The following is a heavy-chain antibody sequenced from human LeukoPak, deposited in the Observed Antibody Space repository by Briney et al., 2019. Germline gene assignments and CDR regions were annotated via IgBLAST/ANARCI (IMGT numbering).Heavy chain of an antibody. J-gene: IGHJ4*02. CDR1: GGSISSYY. V-gene: IGHV4-59*08. CDR3: ARHTYSSGWYSSFDY. D-gene: IGHD6-19*01. Sequence: PSETLSLTCTVSGGSISSYYWSWIRQPPGKGLEWIGYIYYSGSTNYNPSLKSRVTISVDTSKNQFSLKLSSVTAADTAVYYCARHTYSSGWYSSFDYWGQGTLVTVSS. CDR2: IYYSGST.